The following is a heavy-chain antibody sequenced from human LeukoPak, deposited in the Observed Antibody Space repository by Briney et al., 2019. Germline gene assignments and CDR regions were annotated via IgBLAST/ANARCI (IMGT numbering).Heavy chain of an antibody. D-gene: IGHD5-12*01. V-gene: IGHV3-74*01. J-gene: IGHJ4*02. CDR2: INSDGSST. CDR3: VRGGRVSGYDFDY. CDR1: GFTFSSYW. Sequence: GGSLRLSCEASGFTFSSYWMHWVRQAPGKGLVWVSRINSDGSSTTYADSVKGRFTISRDNAKNTLYLQMNSLRAEDTAVYYCVRGGRVSGYDFDYWGQGTLVTVSS.